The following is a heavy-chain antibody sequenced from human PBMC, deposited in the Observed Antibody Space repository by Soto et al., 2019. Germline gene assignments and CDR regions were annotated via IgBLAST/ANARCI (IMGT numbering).Heavy chain of an antibody. CDR1: NGSISPYY. J-gene: IGHJ4*02. CDR2: IYYAGSF. D-gene: IGHD3-22*01. Sequence: SETLSLTCTVSNGSISPYYWSWIRQSPGKGLEWIGYIYYAGSFTYNPSLKSRVTISLNTSKNEVSLRLTSVTAADTAVYYCARLGGYYQALDSWGQRTLVTVSS. V-gene: IGHV4-59*08. CDR3: ARLGGYYQALDS.